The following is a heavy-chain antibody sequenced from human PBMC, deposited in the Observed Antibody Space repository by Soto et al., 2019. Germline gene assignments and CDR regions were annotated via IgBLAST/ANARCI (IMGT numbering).Heavy chain of an antibody. CDR3: ARGYYYDSSGYYYAIDY. Sequence: EVQLVESGGCLVQPGGSLRLSCAASGFTFSSYSMYWVSQAPGKRLECVSYISSSSSTIYYADSVKGRFTISRDNAKNSLYLQMNSLRAEDTAVYYCARGYYYDSSGYYYAIDYWGQGTLVTVSS. CDR1: GFTFSSYS. CDR2: ISSSSSTI. J-gene: IGHJ4*02. D-gene: IGHD3-22*01. V-gene: IGHV3-48*01.